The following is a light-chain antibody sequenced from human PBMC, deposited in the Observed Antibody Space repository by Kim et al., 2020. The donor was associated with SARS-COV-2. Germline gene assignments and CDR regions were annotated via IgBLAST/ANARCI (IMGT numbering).Light chain of an antibody. Sequence: SVSPGESATLSCRASQSVSSNLAWYQQKPGQAPSFLIYGASTRATGIPARFSGSGSGTEFTLTISSLQSEDFAVYYCQQYNNWPYTFGQGTKLEIK. CDR1: QSVSSN. CDR2: GAS. J-gene: IGKJ2*01. V-gene: IGKV3D-15*01. CDR3: QQYNNWPYT.